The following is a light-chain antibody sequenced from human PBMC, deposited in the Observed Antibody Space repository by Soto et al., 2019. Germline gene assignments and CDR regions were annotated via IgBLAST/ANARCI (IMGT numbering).Light chain of an antibody. V-gene: IGKV1-9*01. CDR1: QSISNW. CDR2: AAS. J-gene: IGKJ5*01. Sequence: DIQLTQSPSFLSASVGDRVTMTCRASQSISNWLAWYQQKPGKAPKLLIYAASSLQPGVPSRFSGSGSGTQFTLTISSLQPEDFATYYCQQLNIYPPITFGQGTRLEI. CDR3: QQLNIYPPIT.